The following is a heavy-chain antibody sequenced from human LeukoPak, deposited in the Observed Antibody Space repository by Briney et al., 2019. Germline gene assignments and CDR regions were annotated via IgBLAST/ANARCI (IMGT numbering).Heavy chain of an antibody. Sequence: PSETLSLTCTVSGYSISSGYYWGWIRQPPGKGLEWIGSIYHSGSTYYNPSLKSRVTISVDTSKNQFSLKLSSVTAADTAVYYCAREVKELRYFDWLDWFDPWGQGTLVTVSS. V-gene: IGHV4-38-2*02. D-gene: IGHD3-9*01. CDR2: IYHSGST. CDR3: AREVKELRYFDWLDWFDP. CDR1: GYSISSGYY. J-gene: IGHJ5*02.